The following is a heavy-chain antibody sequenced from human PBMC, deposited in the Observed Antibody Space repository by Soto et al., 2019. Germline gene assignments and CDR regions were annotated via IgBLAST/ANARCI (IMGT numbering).Heavy chain of an antibody. V-gene: IGHV3-9*01. CDR1: RFTFDDYA. Sequence: EVQLEESGGGLVQAGRSLRLSCAASRFTFDDYALHWVLQAPGKGMEGVSGISWNSAIISYVESVNVRFSISGDNAKKYVYLQMDSLSPEVTTLYYCVKDFGYYYDYAFDVWGQGTMVTVS. D-gene: IGHD3-22*01. CDR2: ISWNSAII. J-gene: IGHJ3*01. CDR3: VKDFGYYYDYAFDV.